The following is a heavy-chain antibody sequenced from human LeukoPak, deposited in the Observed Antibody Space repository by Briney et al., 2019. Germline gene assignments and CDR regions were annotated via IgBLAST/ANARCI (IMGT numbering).Heavy chain of an antibody. D-gene: IGHD2-15*01. CDR2: ISGSSSYI. V-gene: IGHV3-21*01. CDR1: GFTFSSYS. J-gene: IGHJ1*01. Sequence: GGSLRLSCAASGFTFSSYSMNWVRQAPGKGLEWVSSISGSSSYIYYADSVKGRFTISRDNAKNSLYLQMNSLRAEGTAVYYCARPLPDCSGGSCYRGYFQHWGQGTLVTVSS. CDR3: ARPLPDCSGGSCYRGYFQH.